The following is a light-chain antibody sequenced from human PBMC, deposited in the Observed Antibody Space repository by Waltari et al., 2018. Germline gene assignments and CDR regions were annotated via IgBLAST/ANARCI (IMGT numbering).Light chain of an antibody. Sequence: EIVLTQSPGTLSLSPGERATLSCRASQCVSRALAWYQQKPGQAPRLLIYDAFSRATGIPDRFSGSGSGTDFSLTISRLEPEDFAVYYCQKYESLPATFGQGTKVEIK. CDR1: QCVSRA. V-gene: IGKV3-20*01. J-gene: IGKJ1*01. CDR3: QKYESLPAT. CDR2: DAF.